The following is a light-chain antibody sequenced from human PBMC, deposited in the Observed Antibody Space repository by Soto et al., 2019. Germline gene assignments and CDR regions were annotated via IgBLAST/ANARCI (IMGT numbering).Light chain of an antibody. CDR3: RQYGSSRT. J-gene: IGKJ1*01. CDR1: QSVSSSY. Sequence: EIVLTQSPGTLSLSPGERATLSCRASQSVSSSYLAWYQQKPGQAPRLLIYGASSRATGIPDRFSGSGAGTDFTLTISRLEPEDFAVYYCRQYGSSRTFGQVNKVEIK. CDR2: GAS. V-gene: IGKV3-20*01.